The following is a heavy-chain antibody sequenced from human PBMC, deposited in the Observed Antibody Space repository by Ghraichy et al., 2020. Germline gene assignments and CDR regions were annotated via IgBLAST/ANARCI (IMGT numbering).Heavy chain of an antibody. CDR3: AREDYDFWSGYYSFDY. V-gene: IGHV3-30-3*01. CDR2: ISYDGSNK. Sequence: GGSLRLSCAASGFTFSSYAMHWVRQAPGKGLEWVAVISYDGSNKYYADSVKGRFTISRDNSKNTLYLQMNSLRAEDTAVYYCAREDYDFWSGYYSFDYWGQGTLVTVSS. D-gene: IGHD3-3*01. CDR1: GFTFSSYA. J-gene: IGHJ4*02.